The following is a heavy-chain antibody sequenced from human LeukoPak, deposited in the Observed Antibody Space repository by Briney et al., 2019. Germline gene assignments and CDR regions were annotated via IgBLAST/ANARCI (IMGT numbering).Heavy chain of an antibody. V-gene: IGHV3-21*01. J-gene: IGHJ3*02. CDR1: GFTFSSYS. CDR3: AREGKQWLVPFAFDI. Sequence: GGSLRLSCAASGFTFSSYSMNWVRQAPGKGLEWVSSISSSSSYIYYADSVEGRFTISRDNAKNSLYLQMNSLRAEDTAVYYCAREGKQWLVPFAFDIWGQGTMVTVSS. CDR2: ISSSSSYI. D-gene: IGHD6-19*01.